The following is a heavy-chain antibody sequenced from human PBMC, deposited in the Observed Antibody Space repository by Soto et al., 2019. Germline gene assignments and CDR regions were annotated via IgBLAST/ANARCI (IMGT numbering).Heavy chain of an antibody. CDR1: GGSISTGGYY. J-gene: IGHJ5*02. CDR3: ARSVFP. Sequence: QVQLQESGPGLVKPSQTLSLTCTVSGGSISTGGYYWNWIRQHPGKGLEWIGYFYYSGSTYYSPSLKSRVTISVNTSKTQFSLKLSSVTAADTAVYYCARSVFPWCQGTLVTVSS. CDR2: FYYSGST. V-gene: IGHV4-31*03.